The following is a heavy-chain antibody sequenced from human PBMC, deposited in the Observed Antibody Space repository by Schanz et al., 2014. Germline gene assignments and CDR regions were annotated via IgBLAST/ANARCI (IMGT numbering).Heavy chain of an antibody. CDR1: GFTFITYT. D-gene: IGHD6-19*01. CDR3: ARDPNTSAWLPYFDT. CDR2: ISSSGTSI. J-gene: IGHJ4*02. V-gene: IGHV3-48*01. Sequence: EVQLVESGGGVVQPGGSLRLSCATSGFTFITYTMNWVRQTPGKGLEWVSFISSSGTSIYYADSVKGRFTISRDNAKNTLYLQVNSLRAEDTAVYYCARDPNTSAWLPYFDTWGQGTLVTVSS.